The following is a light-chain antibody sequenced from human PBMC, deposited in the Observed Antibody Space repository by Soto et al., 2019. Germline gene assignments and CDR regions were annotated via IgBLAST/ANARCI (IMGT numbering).Light chain of an antibody. CDR3: SSYASSSTLYV. J-gene: IGLJ1*01. V-gene: IGLV2-14*03. CDR1: SSDVGGYNY. CDR2: DVS. Sequence: QSALTQPASVSGSPGQSITISCTGTSSDVGGYNYVSWYQHHPGKAPKLMIYDVSNRPSGVSNRLSGSKSGNTASLTISGLQAEDEADYFCSSYASSSTLYVFGTGTKVTVL.